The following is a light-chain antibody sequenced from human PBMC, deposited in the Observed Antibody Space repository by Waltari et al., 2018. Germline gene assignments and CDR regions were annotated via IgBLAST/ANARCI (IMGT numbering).Light chain of an antibody. J-gene: IGLJ2*01. CDR2: DAN. V-gene: IGLV2-11*01. Sequence: QSALTPPRSVSGSPGQSVTLPCTGTSSDIGGYNYVSWYQHHPAEAPKLSIDDANKRPSGVPDRFSGSKSGNTASLTISGLQAEDESDYYCCSYAGTYTFVVFGGGTKLTVL. CDR1: SSDIGGYNY. CDR3: CSYAGTYTFVV.